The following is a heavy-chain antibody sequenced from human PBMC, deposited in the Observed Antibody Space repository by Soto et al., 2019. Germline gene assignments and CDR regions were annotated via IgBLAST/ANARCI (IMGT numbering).Heavy chain of an antibody. V-gene: IGHV4-34*01. CDR1: GGSFSGYY. Sequence: QVQLQQWGAGLLKPSETLSLTCAVYGGSFSGYYWSWIRQPPGKGLEWIGEINHSGSTNYNPSLKGRVTISVDTSKNQFSLKLSSVTAADTAVYYCARLAYGSGSNGVDYWGQGTLVTVSS. J-gene: IGHJ4*02. CDR2: INHSGST. CDR3: ARLAYGSGSNGVDY. D-gene: IGHD3-10*01.